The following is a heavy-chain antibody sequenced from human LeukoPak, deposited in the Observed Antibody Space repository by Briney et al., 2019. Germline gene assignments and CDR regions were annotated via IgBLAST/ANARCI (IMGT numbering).Heavy chain of an antibody. D-gene: IGHD5-18*01. J-gene: IGHJ6*02. V-gene: IGHV1-18*01. CDR1: GYTFTSYG. CDR2: ISAYNGNT. Sequence: GASVKASCKASGYTFTSYGISWVRQAPGQGLEWMGWISAYNGNTNYAQKLQGRVTMTTDTSTSTAYMELRSLRSDDTAVYYCARGGYSYGGSSYYYYGMDVWGQGTTVTVSS. CDR3: ARGGYSYGGSSYYYYGMDV.